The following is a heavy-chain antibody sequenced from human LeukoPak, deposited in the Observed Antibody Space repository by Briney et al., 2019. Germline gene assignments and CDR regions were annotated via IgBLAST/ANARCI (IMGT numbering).Heavy chain of an antibody. V-gene: IGHV4-61*02. J-gene: IGHJ4*02. D-gene: IGHD1-26*01. Sequence: SETLTLTCTVSGGSISSGSYYWSRIRQPAGKGLVWIGRIYTSGSTNYNPSLKRRVTISVDTSKNQFSLKLSSVTAADTAVYYCARSRVGATFDYWGQGTLVTVSS. CDR1: GGSISSGSYY. CDR2: IYTSGST. CDR3: ARSRVGATFDY.